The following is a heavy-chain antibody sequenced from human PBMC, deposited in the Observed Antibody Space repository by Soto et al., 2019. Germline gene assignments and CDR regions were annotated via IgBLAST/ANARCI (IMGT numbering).Heavy chain of an antibody. CDR3: ARESGDWPLNWFDP. V-gene: IGHV3-74*01. CDR1: GFNFSNHW. Sequence: GGSLRLSCAAPGFNFSNHWMHWVRQRPAEGLVWVSRITSDGKSKAYAESVKGRFAISRDNAKNTLYLQMNGLTAEDTAVYYCARESGDWPLNWFDPWGQGTLVTVSS. CDR2: ITSDGKSK. J-gene: IGHJ5*02. D-gene: IGHD2-21*02.